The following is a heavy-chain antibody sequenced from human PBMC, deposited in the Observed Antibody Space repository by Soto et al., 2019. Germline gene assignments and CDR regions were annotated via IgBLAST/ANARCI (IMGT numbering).Heavy chain of an antibody. J-gene: IGHJ3*02. CDR3: ARDIVLVPAAERGYDAFDI. V-gene: IGHV1-69*05. CDR2: IIPIFGTA. Sequence: QVQLVQSGAEVKKPGSSVKVSCKASGGTFSSYAISWVRQAPGQGLEWMGGIIPIFGTANYAQKFQGRVTMTPDESTSTADRELSSLRSEDTAVYYCARDIVLVPAAERGYDAFDIWGQGTLVTVSS. D-gene: IGHD2-2*01. CDR1: GGTFSSYA.